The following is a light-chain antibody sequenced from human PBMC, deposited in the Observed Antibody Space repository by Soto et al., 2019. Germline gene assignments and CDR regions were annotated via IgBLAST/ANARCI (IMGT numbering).Light chain of an antibody. J-gene: IGKJ1*01. CDR3: QQYNNWPTWT. Sequence: EIVLTQSPGTPSLSPGERATLSCRASQSVSNNYLAWYQQKPGQAPRLLIYGASNRATGIPDRFSGSGSETEFTLTISSLQAEDSAVYFCQQYNNWPTWTFGQGTKVDIK. CDR1: QSVSNN. CDR2: GAS. V-gene: IGKV3D-15*01.